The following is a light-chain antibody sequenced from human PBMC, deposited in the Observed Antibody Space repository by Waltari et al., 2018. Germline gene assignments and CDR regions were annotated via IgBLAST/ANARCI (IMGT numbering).Light chain of an antibody. Sequence: SSELTQAPAVSVASGQTVRIPCPADSLRYDYANWYRQKPGPAPLLVMYGKNNRPSGVPDRFSGSYSGNTASLTISGAQAEDEADYCCNSRDSNGNPLVFGPATKVTVL. CDR1: SLRYDY. J-gene: IGLJ1*01. CDR2: GKN. V-gene: IGLV3-19*01. CDR3: NSRDSNGNPLV.